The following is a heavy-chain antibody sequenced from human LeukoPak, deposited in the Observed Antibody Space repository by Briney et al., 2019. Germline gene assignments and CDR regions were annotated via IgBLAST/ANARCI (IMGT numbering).Heavy chain of an antibody. Sequence: GGSLRLSCAASGFTFSSYAMSWVRQAPGKGLEWVSAISGRGGSTYYAYAVKGRFTISRDNSKTTLYLQMSSLRAEDTGVYYCAKGAGYIVVVQVDPGGQGTLHTVSS. CDR2: ISGRGGST. J-gene: IGHJ5*02. V-gene: IGHV3-23*01. D-gene: IGHD2-2*01. CDR3: AKGAGYIVVVQVDP. CDR1: GFTFSSYA.